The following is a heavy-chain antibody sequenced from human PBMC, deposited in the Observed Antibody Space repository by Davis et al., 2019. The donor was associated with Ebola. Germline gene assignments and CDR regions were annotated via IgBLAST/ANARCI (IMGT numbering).Heavy chain of an antibody. Sequence: AASVKVSCKASGYTFTNYYMHWVRQAPGQGLEWMGWISAYNGNTNYAQKLQGRVTMTTDTSTSSAYMELRSLRSDDTAVYYCAREDEQQLGPPNYYYYYGMDVWGQGTTVTVSS. CDR1: GYTFTNYY. CDR2: ISAYNGNT. CDR3: AREDEQQLGPPNYYYYYGMDV. D-gene: IGHD6-13*01. V-gene: IGHV1-18*04. J-gene: IGHJ6*02.